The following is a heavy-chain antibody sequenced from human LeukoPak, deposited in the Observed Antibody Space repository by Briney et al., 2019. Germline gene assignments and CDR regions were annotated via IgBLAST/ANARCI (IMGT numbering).Heavy chain of an antibody. CDR1: GGSISSSSYY. J-gene: IGHJ5*02. CDR3: ARTVDLYYYDSSGYYYH. V-gene: IGHV4-39*01. D-gene: IGHD3-22*01. Sequence: SETLSLTCTVSGGSISSSSYYWGWIRQPPGKGLEWIGSIYYSGSTYYNPSLKSRVTISVDTSKNQFSLKLSSVTAADTAVYYRARTVDLYYYDSSGYYYHWGQGTLVTVSS. CDR2: IYYSGST.